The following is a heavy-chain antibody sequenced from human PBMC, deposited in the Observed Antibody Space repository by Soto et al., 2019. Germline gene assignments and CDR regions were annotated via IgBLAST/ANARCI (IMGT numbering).Heavy chain of an antibody. Sequence: QVQLVQSGAEVQKPGSSVKVSCKASGGTFSSYAISWVRQAPGQGLEWMGGIIPIFGTANYAQKFQGRVTITADESTSTAYMELSSLRSEDTAVYYCASGDSSGYPSPFQYFQHWGQGTLVTVSS. J-gene: IGHJ1*01. CDR1: GGTFSSYA. V-gene: IGHV1-69*01. D-gene: IGHD3-22*01. CDR3: ASGDSSGYPSPFQYFQH. CDR2: IIPIFGTA.